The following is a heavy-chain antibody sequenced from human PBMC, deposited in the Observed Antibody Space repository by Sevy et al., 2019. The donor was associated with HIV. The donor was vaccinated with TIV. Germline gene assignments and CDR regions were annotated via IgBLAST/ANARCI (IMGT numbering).Heavy chain of an antibody. Sequence: GGSLRLSCAASGLTFSSYGMHWVRQAPGKGLEWVAVIWYDGSNKYYADSVKGRFTISRDNSKNTLYLQMNSLRAEDTAVYYCARAGPRYCSGGSCYVGLDYWGQGTLVTVSS. J-gene: IGHJ4*02. D-gene: IGHD2-15*01. CDR2: IWYDGSNK. CDR3: ARAGPRYCSGGSCYVGLDY. CDR1: GLTFSSYG. V-gene: IGHV3-33*01.